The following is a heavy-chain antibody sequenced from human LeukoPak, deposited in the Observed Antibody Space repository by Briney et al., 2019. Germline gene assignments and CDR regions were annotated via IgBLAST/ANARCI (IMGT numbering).Heavy chain of an antibody. J-gene: IGHJ4*02. V-gene: IGHV1-69*05. CDR1: GGTFSSYA. Sequence: SVTVSCKASGGTFSSYAISWVRQAPGQGLGWMGGIIPIFGTANYAQKFQGRVTITTDESTSTAYMELSSLRSEDTAVYYCASSILGAYYFDYWGQGTLVTVSS. CDR3: ASSILGAYYFDY. CDR2: IIPIFGTA.